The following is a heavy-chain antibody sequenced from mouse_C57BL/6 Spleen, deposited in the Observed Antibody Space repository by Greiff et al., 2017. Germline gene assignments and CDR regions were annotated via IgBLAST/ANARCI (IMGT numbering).Heavy chain of an antibody. CDR2: ISYDGSN. J-gene: IGHJ2*01. CDR1: GYSITSGYY. D-gene: IGHD1-1*01. CDR3: AREGAYYYGSLDY. Sequence: VQLKESGPGLVKPSQSLSLTCSVTGYSITSGYYWNWIRQFPGNKLEWMGYISYDGSNNYNPSLKNRISITRDTSKNQFFLKLNSVTTEDTATYYCAREGAYYYGSLDYWGQGTTLTVSS. V-gene: IGHV3-6*01.